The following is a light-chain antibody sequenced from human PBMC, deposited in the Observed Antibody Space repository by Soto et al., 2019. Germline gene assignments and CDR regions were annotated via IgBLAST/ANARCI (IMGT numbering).Light chain of an antibody. J-gene: IGKJ1*01. Sequence: EIVLTQSPGTLSLSPGERATLSCRASQSVSSNYLAWYQQKPGQAPRPLIYGASSRATGIPDRFSGSXAGXXFTLTISRLEPEDFAVYYFQQYGSSPWTFGQVTKVEIK. CDR1: QSVSSNY. V-gene: IGKV3-20*01. CDR2: GAS. CDR3: QQYGSSPWT.